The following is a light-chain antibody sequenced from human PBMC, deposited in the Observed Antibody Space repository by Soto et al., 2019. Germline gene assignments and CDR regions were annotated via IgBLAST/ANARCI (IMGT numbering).Light chain of an antibody. Sequence: DIVMTQSPDSLAVSLGERATINCKSSQSVLYNSDNKNYLAWYQQKAGQPPKLLIYWASTRDSGVPDRFSGSGSGADFTLTISSLQAEDVAVYYCQQYYTTLSFGGGTKVEIK. J-gene: IGKJ4*01. CDR3: QQYYTTLS. CDR1: QSVLYNSDNKNY. CDR2: WAS. V-gene: IGKV4-1*01.